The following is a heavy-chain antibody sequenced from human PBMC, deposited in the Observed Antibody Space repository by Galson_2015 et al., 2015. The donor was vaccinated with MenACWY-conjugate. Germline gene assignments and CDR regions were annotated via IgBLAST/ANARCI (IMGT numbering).Heavy chain of an antibody. Sequence: CAISGDSVSSNSAAWTWIRQSPSRGLEWLGRTYYRSRWHNDYAVSVKSRITINPDTSRNQLSLQPSSVTPEDTAVYYCARGVTRTSGTINWYFDFWGRGTLVTVSS. D-gene: IGHD6-13*01. V-gene: IGHV6-1*01. J-gene: IGHJ2*01. CDR2: TYYRSRWHN. CDR1: GDSVSSNSAA. CDR3: ARGVTRTSGTINWYFDF.